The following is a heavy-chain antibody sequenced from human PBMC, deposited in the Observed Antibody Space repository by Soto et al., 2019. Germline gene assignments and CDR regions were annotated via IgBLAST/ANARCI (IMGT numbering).Heavy chain of an antibody. J-gene: IGHJ4*02. CDR3: AKDLRSADTQPIDY. CDR2: ISYDGSNK. CDR1: GFTFSSYG. D-gene: IGHD2-15*01. V-gene: IGHV3-30*18. Sequence: QVQLVESGGGVVQPGRSLRLSCAASGFTFSSYGMHWVRQAPGKGLEWVAVISYDGSNKYYADSVKGRFTISRDNSKNALYLQMNSLRAEDTAVYYCAKDLRSADTQPIDYWGQGPLVTVSS.